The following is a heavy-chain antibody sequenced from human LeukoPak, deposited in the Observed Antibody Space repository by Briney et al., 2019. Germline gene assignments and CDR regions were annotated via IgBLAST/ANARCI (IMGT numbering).Heavy chain of an antibody. CDR2: ISSSSSTI. CDR3: ARQGICSSTSCPFDP. CDR1: GFTFSSYS. V-gene: IGHV3-48*04. J-gene: IGHJ5*02. D-gene: IGHD2-2*01. Sequence: GGSLRLSFAASGFTFSSYSMNWVRQAPGKGLEWVSYISSSSSTIYYADSVKGRFTISRDNAKNSLYLQMNSLRAEDTAVYYCARQGICSSTSCPFDPWGQGTLVTVSS.